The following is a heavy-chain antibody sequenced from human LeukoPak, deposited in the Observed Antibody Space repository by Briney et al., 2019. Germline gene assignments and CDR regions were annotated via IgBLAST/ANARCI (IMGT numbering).Heavy chain of an antibody. D-gene: IGHD6-13*01. CDR1: GGSLSGYY. CDR2: INHSGST. CDR3: AIRTGYIGFDY. V-gene: IGHV4-34*01. J-gene: IGHJ4*02. Sequence: AETLSLTCAVYGGSLSGYYWSWIRQPPGKGLEWIGEINHSGSTNYNPSLKSRVTISVDTSKNQFSLKLSSVTAADTAVYYCAIRTGYIGFDYWGQGTLATVSS.